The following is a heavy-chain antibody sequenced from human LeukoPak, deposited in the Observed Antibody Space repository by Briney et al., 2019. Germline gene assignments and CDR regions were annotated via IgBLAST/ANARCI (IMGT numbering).Heavy chain of an antibody. D-gene: IGHD3-22*01. CDR2: IYYSGST. J-gene: IGHJ1*01. V-gene: IGHV4-39*01. Sequence: SETLSLTCTVSGGSISSSSYYWGWIRQPPGKGLEWIGSIYYSGSTYYNPSLKSRVTMSVDTSKNQFSLKLSSVTAADTAVYHCASGDSSGYCYRGAEYFQHWGQGTLVTVSS. CDR1: GGSISSSSYY. CDR3: ASGDSSGYCYRGAEYFQH.